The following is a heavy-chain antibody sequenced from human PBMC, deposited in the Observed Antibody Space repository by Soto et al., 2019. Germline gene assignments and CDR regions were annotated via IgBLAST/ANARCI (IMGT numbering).Heavy chain of an antibody. J-gene: IGHJ2*01. CDR3: ARDRAVDWDFEL. D-gene: IGHD6-19*01. CDR2: INTDNGNT. CDR1: GYTFTSCA. Sequence: QVQVVQSGAEVKKPGASVKVSCKASGYTFTSCAIHWVRQAPGQRLEWMGWINTDNGNTKYSQRFQGRVTITRDTSASTAYMEPSKLISEDTAVYYFARDRAVDWDFELWGRGPLVTVSS. V-gene: IGHV1-3*04.